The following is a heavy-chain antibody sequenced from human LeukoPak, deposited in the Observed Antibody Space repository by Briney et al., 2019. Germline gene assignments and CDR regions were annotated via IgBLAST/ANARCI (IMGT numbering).Heavy chain of an antibody. D-gene: IGHD6-19*01. CDR2: IYNGGSP. CDR3: ARFKRADGWSYFDY. CDR1: GASITTYY. V-gene: IGHV4-59*01. Sequence: SGTLSLTCTVSGASITTYYWSWVRQPPGKGLEWIGHIYNGGSPLYSPSFKSRVTISVDTSKNHFSLRVSSVTAADTAMYYCARFKRADGWSYFDYWGLGVLVTVSS. J-gene: IGHJ4*02.